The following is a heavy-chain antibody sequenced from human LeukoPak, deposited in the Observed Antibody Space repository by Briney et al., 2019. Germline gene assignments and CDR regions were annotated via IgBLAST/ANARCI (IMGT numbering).Heavy chain of an antibody. CDR1: GGSISSSSYY. Sequence: SETLSLTCTVSGGSISSSSYYWGWIRQPPGKGLERIGSIYYSGSTYHNPSLKSRVTISVDTSKNQFSLKLSSVTAADTAVYYCARDRHYYDSSGYYPRFDYWGQGTLVTVSS. V-gene: IGHV4-39*07. D-gene: IGHD3-22*01. CDR3: ARDRHYYDSSGYYPRFDY. CDR2: IYYSGST. J-gene: IGHJ4*02.